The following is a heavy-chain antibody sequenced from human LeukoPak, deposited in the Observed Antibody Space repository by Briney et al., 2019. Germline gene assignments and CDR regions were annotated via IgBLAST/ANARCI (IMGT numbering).Heavy chain of an antibody. Sequence: GGSLRLSCAASGFTFSSYSMNWVRQAPGKGLEWVSSISSSSSYIYYADSVKGRFTISRDNAKNSPYLQMNSLRAEDTAVYYCARDRGPEGAFDIWGQGTMVTVSS. J-gene: IGHJ3*02. V-gene: IGHV3-21*01. CDR3: ARDRGPEGAFDI. CDR2: ISSSSSYI. CDR1: GFTFSSYS.